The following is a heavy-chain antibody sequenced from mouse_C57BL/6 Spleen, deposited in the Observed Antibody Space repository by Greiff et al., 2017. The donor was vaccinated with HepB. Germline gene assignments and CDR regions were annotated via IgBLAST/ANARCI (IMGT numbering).Heavy chain of an antibody. Sequence: VQLKQSGGGLVKPGGSLKLSCAASGFTFSDYGMHWVRQAPEKGLEWVAYISSGSSTIYYADTVKGRFTISRDNAKNTLFLQMTSLRSEDTAMYYCARRLQDYYAMDYWGQGTSVTVSS. J-gene: IGHJ4*01. V-gene: IGHV5-17*01. D-gene: IGHD2-13*01. CDR2: ISSGSSTI. CDR1: GFTFSDYG. CDR3: ARRLQDYYAMDY.